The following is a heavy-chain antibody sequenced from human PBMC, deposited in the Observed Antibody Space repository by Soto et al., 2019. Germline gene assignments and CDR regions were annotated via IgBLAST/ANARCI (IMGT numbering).Heavy chain of an antibody. Sequence: SVKVSCKASGGTFSSYAISWVRQAPGQGLEWMGGIIPIFGTANYAQKFQGRVTMTRNTSISTAYMELSSLRSEDTAVYYCARGPPSSSMVRGVIFSVRYYYYYMDVWGKGTTVTVSS. CDR2: IIPIFGTA. CDR1: GGTFSSYA. V-gene: IGHV1-69*05. CDR3: ARGPPSSSMVRGVIFSVRYYYYYMDV. D-gene: IGHD3-10*01. J-gene: IGHJ6*03.